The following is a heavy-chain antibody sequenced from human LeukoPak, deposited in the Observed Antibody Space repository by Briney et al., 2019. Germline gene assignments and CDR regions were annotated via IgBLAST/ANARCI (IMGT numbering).Heavy chain of an antibody. Sequence: GGSLRLSCAASGFTFSGSALHWVRQASGKGLEWVGRIRSTANGYATAYAASVKGRFTISRDDSKNTAYLQMDSLKTEDTAVYYCTGNYYGSGSYADFDYWGQGTLVTVPS. CDR2: IRSTANGYAT. J-gene: IGHJ4*02. CDR1: GFTFSGSA. V-gene: IGHV3-73*01. CDR3: TGNYYGSGSYADFDY. D-gene: IGHD3-10*01.